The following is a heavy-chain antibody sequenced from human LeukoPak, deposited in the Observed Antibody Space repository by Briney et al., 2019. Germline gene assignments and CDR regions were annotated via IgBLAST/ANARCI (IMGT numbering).Heavy chain of an antibody. D-gene: IGHD3-3*01. CDR3: ARGAFGVVIPYYYYYMDV. V-gene: IGHV4-59*01. CDR2: IYYSGST. CDR1: GGSISSYY. Sequence: SETPSHTCTVSGGSISSYYWSWIRQPPGKGLEWIGYIYYSGSTNYNPSLKSRVTISVDTSKNQFSLKLSSVTAADTAVYYCARGAFGVVIPYYYYYMDVWGKGTTVTVSS. J-gene: IGHJ6*03.